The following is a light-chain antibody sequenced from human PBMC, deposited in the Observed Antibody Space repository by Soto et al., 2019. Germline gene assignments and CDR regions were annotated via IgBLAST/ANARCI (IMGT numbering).Light chain of an antibody. J-gene: IGKJ1*01. CDR2: RAS. CDR3: QHYGRSWT. CDR1: QRLGCK. V-gene: IGKV3-20*01. Sequence: LVITPSAAPLSVCRWERVSISCRTGQRLGCKFAWYYHKPGQPPRLRIDRASSSATVMPDIFSGSGSGTDFTLTINKLEPEDVEVYCCQHYGRSWTVGQGTKVDIK.